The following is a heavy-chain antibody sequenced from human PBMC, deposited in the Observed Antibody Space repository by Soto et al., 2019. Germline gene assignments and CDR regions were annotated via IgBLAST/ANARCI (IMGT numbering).Heavy chain of an antibody. D-gene: IGHD1-26*01. Sequence: SETLSLTCTVSGGSISSYYWSWIRQPPGKGLEWIAYISYSGSTNYNPSLKRRGTISLDTPKNQFSLRLSTVTAADPAVYYCARGGAYADYWGQATLVTVSS. J-gene: IGHJ4*02. CDR3: ARGGAYADY. CDR2: ISYSGST. V-gene: IGHV4-59*01. CDR1: GGSISSYY.